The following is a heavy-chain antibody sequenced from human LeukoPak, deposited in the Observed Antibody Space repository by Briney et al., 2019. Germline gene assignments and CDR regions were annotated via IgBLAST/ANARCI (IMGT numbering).Heavy chain of an antibody. V-gene: IGHV4-34*01. Sequence: PSETLSLTCAVYGGSFSGYYWSWIRPPPGKGLEWIGEINHSGSTNYNPSLKSRVTISVDTSKNQFSLKLSSVTAADTAVYYCARDLYGDYNFDYWGQGTLVTVSS. J-gene: IGHJ4*02. CDR2: INHSGST. CDR1: GGSFSGYY. CDR3: ARDLYGDYNFDY. D-gene: IGHD4-17*01.